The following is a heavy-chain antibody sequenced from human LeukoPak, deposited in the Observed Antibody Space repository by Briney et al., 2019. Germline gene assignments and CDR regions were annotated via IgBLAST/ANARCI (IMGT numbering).Heavy chain of an antibody. CDR2: INHSGST. V-gene: IGHV4-34*01. D-gene: IGHD3-10*01. CDR3: ARGRRFGELFGY. J-gene: IGHJ4*02. CDR1: GGSFSGYY. Sequence: SETLPLTCAVYGGSFSGYYWSWIRQPPGKGLEWIGEINHSGSTNYNPCLKSRVTISVDTSKNQFSLKLSSVTAADTAVYYCARGRRFGELFGYWGQGTLVTVSS.